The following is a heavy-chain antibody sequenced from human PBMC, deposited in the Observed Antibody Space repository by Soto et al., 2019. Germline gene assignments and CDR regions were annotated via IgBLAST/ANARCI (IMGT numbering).Heavy chain of an antibody. CDR3: AKDSTARGIIGDFDY. V-gene: IGHV3-30*18. D-gene: IGHD3-10*01. J-gene: IGHJ4*02. CDR1: GFTFSNYG. CDR2: ISYDGSNK. Sequence: GGSLRLSCAASGFTFSNYGMHWVRQAPGKGLEWVAVISYDGSNKYYADSVKGRFTLSRDNSKNTLYLQMNSLRAEDTAVYYCAKDSTARGIIGDFDYWGQGTLVTVSS.